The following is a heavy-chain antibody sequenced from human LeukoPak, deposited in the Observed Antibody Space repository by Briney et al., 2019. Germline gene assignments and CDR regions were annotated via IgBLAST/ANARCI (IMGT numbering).Heavy chain of an antibody. CDR1: GYTFTSYY. V-gene: IGHV1-46*01. CDR3: ARDGLSYTNPNNWFDP. J-gene: IGHJ5*02. D-gene: IGHD2-2*02. Sequence: GASVKVSCKASGYTFTSYYMHWVRQAPGQGLEWMGIINPSGGSTTYAQNSQVRVTMTRDTSTSTVYMELSSLRSEDTAVYYCARDGLSYTNPNNWFDPWGQGTLVTVSS. CDR2: INPSGGST.